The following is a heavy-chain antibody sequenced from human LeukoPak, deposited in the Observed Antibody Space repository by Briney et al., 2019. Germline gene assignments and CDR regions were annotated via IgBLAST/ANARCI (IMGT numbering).Heavy chain of an antibody. D-gene: IGHD3-22*01. Sequence: GASVKVSCKASGYTFTSYDINWVRQATGQGLEWMGWMNPNSGNTGYAQKFQGRVTMTRNTSISTAYIELSSLRSEDTAVYYCARAPPMIGVWFDPWGQGTLVTVSS. CDR3: ARAPPMIGVWFDP. V-gene: IGHV1-8*01. J-gene: IGHJ5*02. CDR2: MNPNSGNT. CDR1: GYTFTSYD.